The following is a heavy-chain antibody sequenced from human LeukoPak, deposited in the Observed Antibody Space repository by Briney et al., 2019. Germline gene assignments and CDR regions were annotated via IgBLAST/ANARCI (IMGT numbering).Heavy chain of an antibody. CDR2: IYYSGST. J-gene: IGHJ4*02. CDR1: GGSISSYY. D-gene: IGHD3-22*01. CDR3: ARSVYYYDSSFDY. V-gene: IGHV4-59*01. Sequence: SETLSLTCTVSGGSISSYYWSWLRQPPGKGLEWIGYIYYSGSTNYNPSLKSRVTISVDTSKNQFSLKLSSVTAADTAVYYCARSVYYYDSSFDYWGQGTLVTVSS.